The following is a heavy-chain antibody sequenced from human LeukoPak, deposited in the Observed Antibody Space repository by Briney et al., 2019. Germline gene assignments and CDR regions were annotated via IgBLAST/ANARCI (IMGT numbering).Heavy chain of an antibody. CDR3: VTRVRSTGDY. V-gene: IGHV3-15*01. D-gene: IGHD3-10*01. Sequence: GGSLRLSCAVSGFTFSSYDMNWVRQAPGKGLEWIGRIKTKTEGGTTEYIAPVKGRFTISRDDSKNTVYLQMNSLQTEDTALYYCVTRVRSTGDYWGQGTLVTVSS. CDR2: IKTKTEGGTT. J-gene: IGHJ4*02. CDR1: GFTFSSYD.